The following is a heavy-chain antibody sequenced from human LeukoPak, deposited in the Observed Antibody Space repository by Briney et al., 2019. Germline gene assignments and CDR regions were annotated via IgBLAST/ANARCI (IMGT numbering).Heavy chain of an antibody. Sequence: GGSLRLSCAASGFTVSSNYMSWVRQAPGKGLEWVSVIYSGGSTYYADSVKGRFTISRDNSKNTLYLQMNSLRAEDTAVYYCAKGRSRIAVAAFDYWGQGTLVTVSS. CDR2: IYSGGST. CDR3: AKGRSRIAVAAFDY. J-gene: IGHJ4*02. D-gene: IGHD6-19*01. CDR1: GFTVSSNY. V-gene: IGHV3-53*01.